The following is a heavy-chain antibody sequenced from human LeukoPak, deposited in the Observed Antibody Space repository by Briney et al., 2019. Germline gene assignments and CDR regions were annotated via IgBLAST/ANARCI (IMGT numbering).Heavy chain of an antibody. V-gene: IGHV1-2*02. CDR2: IHPNIGGT. J-gene: IGHJ4*02. CDR1: GYTFTGYY. CDR3: ATDYGGNSGLDY. Sequence: ASVKVSCKASGYTFTGYYMHWVRQAPGQGLEWMGWIHPNIGGTNCAQKFQGRVTMTRNTSISTAYMELSRLRSDDTAVYYCATDYGGNSGLDYWGQGTLVTVSS. D-gene: IGHD4-23*01.